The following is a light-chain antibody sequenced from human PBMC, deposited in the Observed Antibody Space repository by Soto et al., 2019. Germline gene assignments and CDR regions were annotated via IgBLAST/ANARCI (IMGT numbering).Light chain of an antibody. CDR3: QQYNNWPPLT. Sequence: TKSTANLSKSPGERTPLSLGAIQSVSSNLAWYQQKPGQAPRLLIYGASTRATGIPARFSGSGSGTEFTLTISSLQSEDFAVYYGQQYNNWPPLTFGGGTKVDNK. CDR1: QSVSSN. CDR2: GAS. V-gene: IGKV3-15*01. J-gene: IGKJ4*01.